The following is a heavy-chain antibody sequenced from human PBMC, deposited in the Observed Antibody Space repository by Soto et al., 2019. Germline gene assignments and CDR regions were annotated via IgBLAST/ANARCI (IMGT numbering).Heavy chain of an antibody. D-gene: IGHD6-13*01. CDR2: IYYSGST. CDR1: GGSISSGDYY. J-gene: IGHJ4*02. Sequence: SETLSLTCTVSGGSISSGDYYWSWIRQPPGKGLEWIGYIYYSGSTYYSPSLKSRVTISVDTSKNQFSLKLSSVTAADTAVYYCARVSPTAAAGKFDYWGQGTLVT. CDR3: ARVSPTAAAGKFDY. V-gene: IGHV4-30-4*01.